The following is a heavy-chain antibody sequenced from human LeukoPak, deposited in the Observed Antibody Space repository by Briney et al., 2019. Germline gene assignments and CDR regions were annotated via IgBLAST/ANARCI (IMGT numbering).Heavy chain of an antibody. Sequence: PGASVKVSCKASGYTFTGYYMHWVRQAPGQGLEWMGWINPNSGGTNYAQKFQGRVTMTRDTSISTAYMELSRLRSDDTAVYYCARWIPTAAILYDYWGQGTLVTVSS. CDR2: INPNSGGT. CDR1: GYTFTGYY. J-gene: IGHJ4*02. D-gene: IGHD2-2*01. CDR3: ARWIPTAAILYDY. V-gene: IGHV1-2*02.